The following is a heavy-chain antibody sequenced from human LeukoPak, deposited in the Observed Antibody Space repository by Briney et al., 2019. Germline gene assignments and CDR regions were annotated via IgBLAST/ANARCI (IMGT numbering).Heavy chain of an antibody. CDR3: ARDRTGTTSYYYMDV. Sequence: ASVKVSCKASGYTFTSYDINWVRQATGQGLEWMGWMNANSGNTGYAQKFQGRVTMTRNTSISTAYMELSSLRSEDTAVYYCARDRTGTTSYYYMDVWGKGTTVTVSS. D-gene: IGHD1-7*01. CDR2: MNANSGNT. CDR1: GYTFTSYD. V-gene: IGHV1-8*01. J-gene: IGHJ6*03.